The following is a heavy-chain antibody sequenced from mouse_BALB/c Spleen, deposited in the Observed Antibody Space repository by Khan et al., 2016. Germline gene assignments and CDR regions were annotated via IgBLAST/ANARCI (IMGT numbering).Heavy chain of an antibody. J-gene: IGHJ4*01. CDR2: IDPANGNT. CDR3: ARGIPYYAMDY. V-gene: IGHV14-3*02. CDR1: GFNIKDTY. Sequence: VQLQQPGAELVKPGASVKLSCTASGFNIKDTYMHWVKQRPEQGLEWIGRIDPANGNTKYDPKFQGKATITADTSSNTAYLQLSSLTSEDTAVYYCARGIPYYAMDYWGQGTSVTVSS.